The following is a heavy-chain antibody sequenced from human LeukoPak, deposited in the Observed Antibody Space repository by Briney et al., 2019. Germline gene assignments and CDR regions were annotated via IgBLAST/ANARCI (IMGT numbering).Heavy chain of an antibody. D-gene: IGHD1-14*01. J-gene: IGHJ3*02. CDR3: AKDSSRKGISPNAFDI. Sequence: GGSLRLSCAASGFTFGSYGMHWVRQAPGKGLEWVAFIRYDGSNKYYADSVKGRFTISRDNSKNTLYLQTNSLRAEDTAVYYCAKDSSRKGISPNAFDIWGQGTMVTVSS. CDR1: GFTFGSYG. V-gene: IGHV3-30*02. CDR2: IRYDGSNK.